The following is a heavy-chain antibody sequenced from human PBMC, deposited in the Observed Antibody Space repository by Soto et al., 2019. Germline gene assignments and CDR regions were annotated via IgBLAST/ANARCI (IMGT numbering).Heavy chain of an antibody. V-gene: IGHV1-69*01. D-gene: IGHD2-8*01. CDR3: ARVRCFNGLCHTADYGMDV. Sequence: KVSCKASGDVFRSYGINWVRQAPGQGLEWMGGIIPISGTTNYAQKFQGRVAITADESTDTVYMELSRLRSEDTAVYFCARVRCFNGLCHTADYGMDVWGQGTTVTVSS. CDR2: IIPISGTT. J-gene: IGHJ6*02. CDR1: GDVFRSYG.